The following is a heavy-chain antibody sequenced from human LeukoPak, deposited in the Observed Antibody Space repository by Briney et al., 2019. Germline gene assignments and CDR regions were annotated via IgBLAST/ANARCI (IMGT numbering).Heavy chain of an antibody. J-gene: IGHJ4*02. V-gene: IGHV3-49*04. CDR1: GFTFGDNA. Sequence: GRSLRLSCTASGFTFGDNAMTWVPQAPGRGLEWVGFIRSKTYGETTEYAASVKGRFTISRDDSKSIAYLQMNSLKSEDTAVYYCTRGIAKTGMNCWGQGTLVTVSA. CDR2: IRSKTYGETT. D-gene: IGHD6-19*01. CDR3: TRGIAKTGMNC.